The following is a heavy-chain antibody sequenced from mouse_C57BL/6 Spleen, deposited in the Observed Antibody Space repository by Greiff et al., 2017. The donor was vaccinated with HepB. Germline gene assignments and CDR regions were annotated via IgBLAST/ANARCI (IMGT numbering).Heavy chain of an antibody. J-gene: IGHJ4*01. CDR2: IYPGSGST. Sequence: QVQLQQPGAELVKPGASVKKSCKASGYTFTSYWITWVKQRPGQGLEWIGDIYPGSGSTNYNEKFKSKATLTVDTSSSTAYMQLSSLTSEDSAVYSCARRASTAGAMDYWGQGTSVTVSS. CDR1: GYTFTSYW. V-gene: IGHV1-55*01. CDR3: ARRASTAGAMDY. D-gene: IGHD5-1*01.